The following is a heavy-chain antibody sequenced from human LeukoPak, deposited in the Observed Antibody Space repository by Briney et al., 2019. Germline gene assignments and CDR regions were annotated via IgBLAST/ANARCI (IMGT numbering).Heavy chain of an antibody. CDR2: INPNSCGT. Sequence: GASVKVSCKASGYTFTGYYMHWVRQAPGQGLEWMGRINPNSCGTNYAQKFQGRVTMTRDTSISTAYMELSRLRSDDTAVYYCARDPETYYYDSSGYYPFDYWGQGTLVTVSS. J-gene: IGHJ4*02. CDR1: GYTFTGYY. V-gene: IGHV1-2*06. D-gene: IGHD3-22*01. CDR3: ARDPETYYYDSSGYYPFDY.